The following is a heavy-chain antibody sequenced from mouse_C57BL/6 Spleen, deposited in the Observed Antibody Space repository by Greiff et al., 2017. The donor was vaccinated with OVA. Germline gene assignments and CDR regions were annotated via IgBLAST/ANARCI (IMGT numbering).Heavy chain of an antibody. CDR3: ARSNDGYYVFYYAMDY. CDR1: GYTFTSYG. D-gene: IGHD2-3*01. Sequence: EVQLQESGAELVRPGSSVKMSCKTSGYTFTSYGINWVKQRPGQGLEWIGYIYLGNGYTEYNEKFKGKATLTSDTSSSTAYMQLSSLTSEDSAIYCCARSNDGYYVFYYAMDYWGQGTSVTVSS. V-gene: IGHV1-58*01. CDR2: IYLGNGYT. J-gene: IGHJ4*01.